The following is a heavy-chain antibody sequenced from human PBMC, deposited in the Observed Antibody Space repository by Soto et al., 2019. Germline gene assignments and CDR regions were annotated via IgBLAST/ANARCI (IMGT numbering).Heavy chain of an antibody. J-gene: IGHJ5*02. Sequence: SETLSLTCTVSGGSISSYYWSWIRQPPGKGLEWIGYIYYSGSTNYNPSLKSRVTISVDTSKNQFSLKLSSVTAADTAVYYCARHVPYYYGSGSYYNWFDPWGQGTLVTVSS. CDR3: ARHVPYYYGSGSYYNWFDP. CDR2: IYYSGST. CDR1: GGSISSYY. D-gene: IGHD3-10*01. V-gene: IGHV4-59*08.